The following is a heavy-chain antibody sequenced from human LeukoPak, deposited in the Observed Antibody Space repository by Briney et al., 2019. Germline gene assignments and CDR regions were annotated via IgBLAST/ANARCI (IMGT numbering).Heavy chain of an antibody. CDR1: GFTLSDYA. Sequence: PGGSLRLSCAASGFTLSDYAMSWVRQAPGEGLEWVSMISGAGGSTYYADSVKGRFTISRDNSKNTLYLQMNSLRVEDTAIYYCAKADCRSTSCYMVAWFDPWGQGTLVTVSS. D-gene: IGHD2-2*02. V-gene: IGHV3-23*01. J-gene: IGHJ5*02. CDR3: AKADCRSTSCYMVAWFDP. CDR2: ISGAGGST.